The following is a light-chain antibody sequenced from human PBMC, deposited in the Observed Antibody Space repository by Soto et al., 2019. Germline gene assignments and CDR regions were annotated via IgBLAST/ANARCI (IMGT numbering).Light chain of an antibody. CDR3: QQYTNWPPYT. Sequence: IVMTQSPATLSVSPGERATLSCRASQSVSRNLAWYQQKPGQAPRLLISGASTRATGIPARFSGSGFGTEFTLTISSLQSEDFAVYYCQQYTNWPPYTFGQGTKLEIK. V-gene: IGKV3-15*01. J-gene: IGKJ2*01. CDR1: QSVSRN. CDR2: GAS.